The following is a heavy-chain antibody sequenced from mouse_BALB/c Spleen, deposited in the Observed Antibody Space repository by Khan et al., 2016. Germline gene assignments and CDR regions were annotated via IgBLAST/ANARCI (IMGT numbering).Heavy chain of an antibody. Sequence: QLQESGPGLVKPSQSLSLTCTVTGYSITSDYAWHWIRQFPGNILEWMGYIRYSGSTSYNPALKSRISITRDTSKNQFFLQLNSVTTEDTATYYCARDGSSYLNWYFDVWGAGTTVTVSS. D-gene: IGHD1-1*01. CDR1: GYSITSDYA. J-gene: IGHJ1*01. CDR3: ARDGSSYLNWYFDV. V-gene: IGHV3-2*02. CDR2: IRYSGST.